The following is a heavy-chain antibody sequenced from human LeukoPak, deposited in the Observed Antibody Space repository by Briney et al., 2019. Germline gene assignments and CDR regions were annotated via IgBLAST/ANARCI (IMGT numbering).Heavy chain of an antibody. Sequence: SETLSLTCTVSGDSISSSVYYWSWIRQHPGTGLEWIGYIFYRGNTRYNPSLRSRITISVDTSMNQFSLKLASVTAADTAVYYCARTVGARTYYLDYWGQGTPVIVSS. CDR1: GDSISSSVYY. J-gene: IGHJ4*02. D-gene: IGHD1-26*01. CDR2: IFYRGNT. V-gene: IGHV4-31*03. CDR3: ARTVGARTYYLDY.